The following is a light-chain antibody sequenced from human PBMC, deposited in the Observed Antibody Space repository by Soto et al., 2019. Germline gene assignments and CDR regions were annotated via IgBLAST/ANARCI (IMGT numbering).Light chain of an antibody. Sequence: EIVLTQSPGTLSWSPGERVTLSCRATESVDSNYLAWYQQKPGQAPRLLIYGAASRATGTPDRFSGSGSGTDFILTISRLDPEDSAMYYCQQYSDSPQTFGQGTKVEIK. V-gene: IGKV3-20*01. CDR2: GAA. CDR3: QQYSDSPQT. J-gene: IGKJ1*01. CDR1: ESVDSNY.